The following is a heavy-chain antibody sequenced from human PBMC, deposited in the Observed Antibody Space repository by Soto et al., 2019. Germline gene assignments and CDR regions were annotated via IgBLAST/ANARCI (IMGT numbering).Heavy chain of an antibody. J-gene: IGHJ4*02. CDR1: GFTFGDYA. CDR2: IRSKAYGGTT. Sequence: GGPLRLSCTASGFTFGDYAMSWFRQAPRKGLEWVGFIRSKAYGGTTEYAASVKGRFTISRDDSKSIAYLQMNSLKTEDTAVYYCTRQFDSTYYDFWSGSRFDYWGQGTLVTV. CDR3: TRQFDSTYYDFWSGSRFDY. D-gene: IGHD3-3*01. V-gene: IGHV3-49*03.